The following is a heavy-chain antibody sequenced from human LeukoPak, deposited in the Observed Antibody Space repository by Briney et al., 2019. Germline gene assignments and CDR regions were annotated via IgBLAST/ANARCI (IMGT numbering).Heavy chain of an antibody. V-gene: IGHV1-2*06. CDR2: IIPNSGGT. Sequence: GASVKVSCKASGYTFTDYYIHWVRQAPGQGLEWMGRIIPNSGGTNYAQKFQGRVTMTRDTSISTAYMELSRLRSDDTAVYYCAGNDFWMDFDYWGQGTPVTVSS. CDR1: GYTFTDYY. D-gene: IGHD3-3*01. CDR3: AGNDFWMDFDY. J-gene: IGHJ4*02.